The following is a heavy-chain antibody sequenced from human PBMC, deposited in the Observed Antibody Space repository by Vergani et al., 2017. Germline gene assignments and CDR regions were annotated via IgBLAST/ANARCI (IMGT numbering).Heavy chain of an antibody. J-gene: IGHJ3*02. CDR1: GYSISSGYY. D-gene: IGHD3-9*01. CDR2: IYHSGST. Sequence: QVQLQESGPGLVKPSETLSLTCAVSGYSISSGYYWGWIRQPPGKGLEWIGSIYHSGSTYYNPSLKSRVTISVDTSKNQYTLKLSYVTAADTAVYYCARHDRNPDWPLDAFDIWGQGTMVTVSS. V-gene: IGHV4-38-2*01. CDR3: ARHDRNPDWPLDAFDI.